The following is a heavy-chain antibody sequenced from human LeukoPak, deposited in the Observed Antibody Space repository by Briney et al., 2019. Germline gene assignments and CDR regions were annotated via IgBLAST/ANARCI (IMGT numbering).Heavy chain of an antibody. Sequence: KPSGTLSLTCAVSGGSISSSNWWSWVRQPPGKGLEWIGEIYHSGSTNYNPSLKSRVTISVDKSKNQFSLKLSSVTAADTAVYYCARGQTYYDYVWGSYRSPQVGYYFDYWGQGTLVTVSS. D-gene: IGHD3-16*02. CDR3: ARGQTYYDYVWGSYRSPQVGYYFDY. CDR1: GGSISSSNW. V-gene: IGHV4-4*02. J-gene: IGHJ4*02. CDR2: IYHSGST.